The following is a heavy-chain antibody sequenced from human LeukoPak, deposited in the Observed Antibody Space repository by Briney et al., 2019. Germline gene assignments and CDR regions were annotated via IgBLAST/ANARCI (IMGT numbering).Heavy chain of an antibody. CDR2: IIPIFGTG. D-gene: IGHD6-19*01. CDR3: ARGGSGWSFDS. J-gene: IGHJ4*02. CDR1: GGTFSSYA. V-gene: IGHV1-69*13. Sequence: ASVKVSCKASGGTFSSYAISRVRQAPGQGLEWMGGIIPIFGTGNYAQKFQGRVTITADDSTTTAYMELSSLTYEDTAVYYCARGGSGWSFDSWGQGTLVTVSS.